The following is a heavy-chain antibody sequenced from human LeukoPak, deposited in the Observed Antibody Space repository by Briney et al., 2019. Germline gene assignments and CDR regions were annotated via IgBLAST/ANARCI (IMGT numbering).Heavy chain of an antibody. Sequence: ASVKVSCKASGYSFTSYYMHWVRQAPGQGLEWMGFINPSGSSAAYAQKFQGRLTMTRDMFTSTDYMELTSLTSDDTAVYYCARDNSVGETAWWFDPWGQGALVTVSS. CDR2: INPSGSSA. CDR3: ARDNSVGETAWWFDP. J-gene: IGHJ5*02. CDR1: GYSFTSYY. V-gene: IGHV1-46*01. D-gene: IGHD1-26*01.